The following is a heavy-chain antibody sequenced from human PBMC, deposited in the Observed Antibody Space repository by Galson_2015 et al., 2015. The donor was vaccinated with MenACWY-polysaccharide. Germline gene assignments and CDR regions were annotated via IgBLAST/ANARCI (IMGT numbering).Heavy chain of an antibody. V-gene: IGHV1-8*01. CDR1: GYTFTSYD. CDR3: ARGQVVGATTTGDDNWFDP. D-gene: IGHD1-26*01. J-gene: IGHJ5*02. Sequence: SVKVSCKASGYTFTSYDINWVRQATGQGLEWMGWMNPNSGNTGYAQKFQGRVTMTRNTSISTAYMELSSLRSEDTAVYYCARGQVVGATTTGDDNWFDPWGQGTMVTVSS. CDR2: MNPNSGNT.